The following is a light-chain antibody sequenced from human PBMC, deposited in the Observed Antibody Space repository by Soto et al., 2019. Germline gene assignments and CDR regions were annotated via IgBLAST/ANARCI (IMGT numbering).Light chain of an antibody. CDR3: GAWDNRQKGWV. CDR1: TSNIGSNT. V-gene: IGLV1-44*01. CDR2: STT. Sequence: QSVLTQPPSASGTPGQKVTISCSGNTSNIGSNTVNWYQQFPGTAPKFLIFSTTQRPSGVPARFSGSKSGTSASLAIGGLQPDDEAHYYCGAWDNRQKGWVFGGGTKLTVL. J-gene: IGLJ3*02.